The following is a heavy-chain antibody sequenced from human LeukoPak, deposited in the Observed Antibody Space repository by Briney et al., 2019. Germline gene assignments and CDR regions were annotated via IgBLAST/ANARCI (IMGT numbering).Heavy chain of an antibody. V-gene: IGHV3-74*01. CDR1: GFTLSSYW. D-gene: IGHD3-9*01. Sequence: GGSLSLSCARSGFTLSSYWMHCVPAAPGKGRVCGSRINSDGSTTNYADPVKGRFTITRDNAKNTLYLQMNSLRAEATALDYCAKDRDDILTGYYDYWGQGTLVTVSS. CDR3: AKDRDDILTGYYDY. CDR2: INSDGSTT. J-gene: IGHJ4*02.